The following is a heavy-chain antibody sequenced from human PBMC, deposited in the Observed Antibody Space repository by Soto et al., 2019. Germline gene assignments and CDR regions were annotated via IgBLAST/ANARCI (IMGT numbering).Heavy chain of an antibody. CDR1: GFTFSIYA. D-gene: IGHD2-21*01. CDR3: AREYSDGWFDP. V-gene: IGHV3-30-3*01. Sequence: QVQLVESGGGVVQPGRSLRLSCAASGFTFSIYAMHWVRQAPGKGLEWVAVISYDGSNKYYADSVKGRFTISRDNSKNPVYLQMSSLRAEDSAVYECAREYSDGWFDPWGQGTLLTVA. CDR2: ISYDGSNK. J-gene: IGHJ5*02.